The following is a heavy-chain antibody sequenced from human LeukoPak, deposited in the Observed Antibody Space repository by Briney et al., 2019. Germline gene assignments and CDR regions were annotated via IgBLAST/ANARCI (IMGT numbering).Heavy chain of an antibody. J-gene: IGHJ5*02. CDR3: ARGPPNYDFWSGSLSWFDP. V-gene: IGHV1-69*13. D-gene: IGHD3-3*01. CDR2: IIPIFGTA. Sequence: SVKVSCKASGGTFSSYAISWVRQAPGQGLEWMGGIIPIFGTANYAQKFQGRVAITADESTSTAYMELSSLRSEDTAVYYCARGPPNYDFWSGSLSWFDPWGQGTLVTVSS. CDR1: GGTFSSYA.